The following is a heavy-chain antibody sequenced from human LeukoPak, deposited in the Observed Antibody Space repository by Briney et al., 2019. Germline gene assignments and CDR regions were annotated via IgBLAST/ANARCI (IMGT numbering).Heavy chain of an antibody. Sequence: GGPLRLSCAASGFTFSSYAMSWVRQAPGKGLEWVSAISGSGGSTYYADSVKGRFTISRDNSKNTLYLQMNSLRAEDTAVYYCAKIKLYSYGPDYWGQGTLVTVSS. CDR2: ISGSGGST. CDR1: GFTFSSYA. V-gene: IGHV3-23*01. D-gene: IGHD5-18*01. J-gene: IGHJ4*02. CDR3: AKIKLYSYGPDY.